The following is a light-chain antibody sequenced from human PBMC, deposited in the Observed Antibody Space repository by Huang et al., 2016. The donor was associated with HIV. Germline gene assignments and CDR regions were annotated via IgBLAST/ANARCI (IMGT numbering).Light chain of an antibody. CDR1: RGISNS. CDR2: AAS. CDR3: QQYYNTTLS. J-gene: IGKJ4*01. Sequence: DIQMTQSPSSLSASVGDRVTITCRASRGISNSLAWYQQQPVNAPKLLLYAASRLQGGVPSRFSGRGSRTDYTLTISSLQPEDSATYYCQQYYNTTLSFGGGTKVEIK. V-gene: IGKV1-NL1*01.